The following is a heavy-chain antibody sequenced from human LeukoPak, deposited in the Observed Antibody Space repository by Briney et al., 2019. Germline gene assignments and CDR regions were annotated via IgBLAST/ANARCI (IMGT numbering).Heavy chain of an antibody. D-gene: IGHD3-22*01. CDR1: GFTFDDYG. CDR3: ARVGYDSSGYYYSP. CDR2: INWNGGST. V-gene: IGHV3-20*01. J-gene: IGHJ5*02. Sequence: GGSLRLSCAASGFTFDDYGMSWVRQAPGKGLEWVPGINWNGGSTGYADSVKGRFTISRDNAKNSLYLQMNSLRAEDTALYHCARVGYDSSGYYYSPWGQGTLVTVSS.